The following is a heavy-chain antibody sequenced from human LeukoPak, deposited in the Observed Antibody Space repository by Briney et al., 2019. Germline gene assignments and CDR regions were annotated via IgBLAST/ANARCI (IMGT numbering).Heavy chain of an antibody. D-gene: IGHD3-22*01. Sequence: SVKVSCKASGGTFTSYAISWVRQAPGQGLEWMGRLIPIFGTANYAQKFQGRVTITTDASTSTDYMELCSLRSAETAVYYCARYYDSSGADYWGQGALVTVSS. CDR3: ARYYDSSGADY. CDR1: GGTFTSYA. CDR2: LIPIFGTA. V-gene: IGHV1-69*05. J-gene: IGHJ4*02.